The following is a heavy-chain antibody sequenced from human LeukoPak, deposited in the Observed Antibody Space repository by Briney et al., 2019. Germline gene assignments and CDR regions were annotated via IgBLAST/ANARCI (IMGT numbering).Heavy chain of an antibody. CDR2: IYTSGST. D-gene: IGHD6-6*01. V-gene: IGHV4-61*02. CDR3: ARWSGSVTARNYYYYMDV. CDR1: GGSISSGSYY. Sequence: SETLSLTCTVSGGSISSGSYYWSWIRQPAGKGLEWIGRIYTSGSTNYNPSLKSRVTISVDTSKNQFSLKLSSVTAADTAVYYCARWSGSVTARNYYYYMDVWGEGTTVTVSS. J-gene: IGHJ6*03.